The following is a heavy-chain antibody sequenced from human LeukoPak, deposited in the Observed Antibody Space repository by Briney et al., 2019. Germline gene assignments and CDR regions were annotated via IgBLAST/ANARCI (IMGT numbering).Heavy chain of an antibody. CDR2: IIPIFGTT. Sequence: ASVKVSCKASGGTFSSYAITWVRQAPGQGLEWMGGIIPIFGTTNYAQKFQGRVTITADDSTSTAYMELSSLRSDDTAVYYCARGYYDFWSGYYRTYFDYWGQGTLVTVSS. CDR1: GGTFSSYA. CDR3: ARGYYDFWSGYYRTYFDY. J-gene: IGHJ4*02. V-gene: IGHV1-69*13. D-gene: IGHD3-3*01.